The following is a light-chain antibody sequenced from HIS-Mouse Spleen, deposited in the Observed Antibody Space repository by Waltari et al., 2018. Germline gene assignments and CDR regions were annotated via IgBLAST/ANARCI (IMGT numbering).Light chain of an antibody. CDR1: SSDVGGYNY. CDR3: SSYTSSSTYV. CDR2: EVS. J-gene: IGLJ1*01. Sequence: QSALTQPASVSGSPGQSITISCTRTSSDVGGYNYVSWYQQHPGKAPKLMIYEVSNRPSGVSNRFSGSKSGNTASLTISGLQAEDEAEYYCSSYTSSSTYVFGTGTKVTVL. V-gene: IGLV2-14*01.